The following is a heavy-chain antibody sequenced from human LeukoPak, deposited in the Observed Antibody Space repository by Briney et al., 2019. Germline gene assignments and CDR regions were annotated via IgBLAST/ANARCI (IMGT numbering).Heavy chain of an antibody. J-gene: IGHJ5*01. CDR3: AKPISGGLAVTADWFHP. CDR2: INANSGTT. Sequence: GGSLRLSCAASGFAFSVYAMSWLRQPPGKGLEWVSTINANSGTTSYAASVWGRFSISKDNSKNTLYLQLNTQRADDTATYYCAKPISGGLAVTADWFHPWGQGTLVVVSS. CDR1: GFAFSVYA. V-gene: IGHV3-23*01. D-gene: IGHD6-19*01.